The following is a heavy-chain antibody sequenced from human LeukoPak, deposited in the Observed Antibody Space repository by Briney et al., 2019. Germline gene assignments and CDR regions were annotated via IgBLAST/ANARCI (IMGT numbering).Heavy chain of an antibody. CDR3: ARDEVVVIRGYSDY. CDR2: ISYDGSNK. V-gene: IGHV3-30*04. D-gene: IGHD3-22*01. CDR1: GFTFSSYA. Sequence: GGSLRLSCAASGFTFSSYAMHWVRQAPGKGLEWVAVISYDGSNKYYADSVKGRFTISRDNSKNTLYLQMNSLRAEDTAVYYCARDEVVVIRGYSDYWGQGTLVTVSS. J-gene: IGHJ4*02.